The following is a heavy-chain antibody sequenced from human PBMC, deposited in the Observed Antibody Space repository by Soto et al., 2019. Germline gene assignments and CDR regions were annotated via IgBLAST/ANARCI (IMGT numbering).Heavy chain of an antibody. J-gene: IGHJ5*02. Sequence: SETLSLTCAVYGGSFSGYYWSWIRQPPGKGLEWIGEINHSGSTNYNPSLKSRVTISVDTSKNQFSLKLSSVTAADTAVYYCASAGDSGYDAWGQGTLVTVSS. CDR1: GGSFSGYY. D-gene: IGHD5-12*01. CDR3: ASAGDSGYDA. V-gene: IGHV4-34*01. CDR2: INHSGST.